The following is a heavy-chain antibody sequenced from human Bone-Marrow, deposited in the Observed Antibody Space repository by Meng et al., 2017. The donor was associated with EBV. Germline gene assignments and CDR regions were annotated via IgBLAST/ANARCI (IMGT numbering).Heavy chain of an antibody. D-gene: IGHD3-10*01. V-gene: IGHV4-34*01. CDR1: GGSLSGYD. J-gene: IGHJ4*02. Sequence: QVPLQQVGKGLLTPSETLSRNCAVYGGSLSGYDGSWSRQPPGKGLEWIGEINHSGRTNYNPSLKSRVTISVDTSKNQFSLKLSSVTAADTAVYYCARSSLEGGFDYWGQGTLVTVSS. CDR3: ARSSLEGGFDY. CDR2: INHSGRT.